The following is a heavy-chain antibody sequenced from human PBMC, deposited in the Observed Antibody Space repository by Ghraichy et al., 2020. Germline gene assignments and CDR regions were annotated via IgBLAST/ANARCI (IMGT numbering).Heavy chain of an antibody. D-gene: IGHD6-13*01. CDR3: ASGAAAAGMGS. V-gene: IGHV6-1*01. Sequence: SQTLSLTCAISGDSVSSNSAVWHWIGQSPSRGLEWLGRTYYRSKWFNDYAVSVKSRITINSDTSKNQFSLQLNSATPEDTAVYYCASGAAAAGMGSWGQGTLVTVSS. CDR1: GDSVSSNSAV. CDR2: TYYRSKWFN. J-gene: IGHJ5*02.